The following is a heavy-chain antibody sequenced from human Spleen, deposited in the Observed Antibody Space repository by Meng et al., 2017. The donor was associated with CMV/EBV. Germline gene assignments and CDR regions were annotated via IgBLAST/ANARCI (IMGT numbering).Heavy chain of an antibody. V-gene: IGHV4-34*01. CDR2: INHSGST. J-gene: IGHJ4*02. CDR3: QAGDSSGYPRFDY. Sequence: SETLSLTCAVYGGSFSGYYWSWIRQPPGKGLEWIGEINHSGSTNYNTSLKSRVTISVDTSKNQFSLKLSSVTAADTAVYYCQAGDSSGYPRFDYWGQGTLVTVSS. D-gene: IGHD3-22*01. CDR1: GGSFSGYY.